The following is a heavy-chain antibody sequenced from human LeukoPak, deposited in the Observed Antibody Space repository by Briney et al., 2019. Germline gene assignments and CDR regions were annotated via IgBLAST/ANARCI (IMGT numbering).Heavy chain of an antibody. CDR3: ARDSAYAFDI. V-gene: IGHV3-48*02. D-gene: IGHD1-26*01. J-gene: IGHJ3*02. Sequence: PGGSLRPSCAASGFAFSSYSMNWVRQAPGKGLEWVSYSRNSQNIYYAASVEGRFTISRDNARNSLYLQMNSLRDEDTAVYYCARDSAYAFDIWGQGTKVTVSS. CDR1: GFAFSSYS. CDR2: SRNSQNI.